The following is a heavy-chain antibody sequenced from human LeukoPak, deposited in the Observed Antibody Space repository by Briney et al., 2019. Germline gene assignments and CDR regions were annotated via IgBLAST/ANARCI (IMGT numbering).Heavy chain of an antibody. J-gene: IGHJ5*02. CDR2: INEDGTEK. V-gene: IGHV3-7*03. CDR3: AKDRSYYDILTGSPIGPGWFDP. CDR1: GFTFTTYY. Sequence: PGGSLRLSCAASGFTFTTYYVTWVRQAPGKGLEWVAHINEDGTEKYSLDSVKGRFTISRDNAKNSLYLQMNNLRAEDTAVYYCAKDRSYYDILTGSPIGPGWFDPWGQGTLVTVSS. D-gene: IGHD3-9*01.